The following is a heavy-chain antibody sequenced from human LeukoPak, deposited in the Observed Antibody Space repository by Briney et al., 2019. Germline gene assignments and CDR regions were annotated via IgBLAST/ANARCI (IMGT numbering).Heavy chain of an antibody. Sequence: GGSLRLSCAASGFTVSSNYMSWVRQAPGKGLEWVSVIYSGGSTYYADSVKGRFTISRDNSKNTLYLQMNSLRAEDTAVYYCAKDLGGSYDAFDIWGQGTMVTVSS. J-gene: IGHJ3*02. CDR1: GFTVSSNY. CDR2: IYSGGST. V-gene: IGHV3-53*01. CDR3: AKDLGGSYDAFDI. D-gene: IGHD3-16*01.